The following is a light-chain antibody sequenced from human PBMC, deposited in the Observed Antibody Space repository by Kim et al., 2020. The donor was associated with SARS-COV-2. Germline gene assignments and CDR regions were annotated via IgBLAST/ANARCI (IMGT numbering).Light chain of an antibody. V-gene: IGLV3-25*03. CDR1: DMAKQN. CDR3: QLADSSSNYVV. Sequence: PGKTARITCCGDDMAKQNVYWYQQKPGQAPVLVIYKDSDRPSGIPERFSGSSSGKTATLTISRVQAEDEADYYCQLADSSSNYVVFGGGTQLTVL. J-gene: IGLJ2*01. CDR2: KDS.